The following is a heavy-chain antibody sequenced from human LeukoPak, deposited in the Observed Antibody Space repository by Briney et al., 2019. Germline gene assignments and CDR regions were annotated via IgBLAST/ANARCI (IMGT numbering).Heavy chain of an antibody. Sequence: SQTLSLTCSVSGVSISDYYWTWFRQPAGKGLEWIGRIHTSGSTNYNPALKSRVTMSEDTSENQFSLKLSSVTAADTAVYYCARGGYYYDSSGYYSFDYWGQGTLVTVSS. CDR2: IHTSGST. J-gene: IGHJ4*02. D-gene: IGHD3-22*01. V-gene: IGHV4-4*07. CDR1: GVSISDYY. CDR3: ARGGYYYDSSGYYSFDY.